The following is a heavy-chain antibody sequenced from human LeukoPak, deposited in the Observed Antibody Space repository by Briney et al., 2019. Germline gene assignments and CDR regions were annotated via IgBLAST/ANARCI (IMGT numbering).Heavy chain of an antibody. D-gene: IGHD3-3*01. CDR1: QFTFSSYA. CDR2: VSYDGSNK. Sequence: GGSLRLSCAASQFTFSSYAMHWVRQAPGKGLEWVGLVSYDGSNKYYADSVKGRFTISRDNSKNTLYLQMNSLRAEDTAVYYCAKGRRDDFWTGDAMDVWGQGTAVTVSS. CDR3: AKGRRDDFWTGDAMDV. J-gene: IGHJ6*02. V-gene: IGHV3-30*18.